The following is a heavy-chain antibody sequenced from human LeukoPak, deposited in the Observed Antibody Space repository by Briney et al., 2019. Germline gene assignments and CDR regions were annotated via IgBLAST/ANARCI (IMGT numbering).Heavy chain of an antibody. J-gene: IGHJ4*02. D-gene: IGHD5-12*01. CDR1: GGSISSYY. Sequence: SETLSLTCTVSGGSISSYYWSWIRQPAGKGPEWIGRFYSGGSADYNPSLKSRVTMSVDTSKNQFSLKLSSVTAADTAVYYCARVYSGYDLPGSLANYYFDYWGQGTLVTVSS. V-gene: IGHV4-4*07. CDR3: ARVYSGYDLPGSLANYYFDY. CDR2: FYSGGSA.